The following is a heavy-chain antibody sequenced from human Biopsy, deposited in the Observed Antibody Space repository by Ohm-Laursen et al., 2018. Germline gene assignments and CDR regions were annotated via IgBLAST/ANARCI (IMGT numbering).Heavy chain of an antibody. CDR1: GGTFSNYG. J-gene: IGHJ1*01. D-gene: IGHD3-9*01. V-gene: IGHV1-69*06. Sequence: ASVKVSCKAPGGTFSNYGVNWVRQAPGQGLEWLGGNIPILGTGNYAQKFQGRVTVAADTSTSTATMELRSLRPGDTAVYYCATKLTGYFHHWGQGTLVIVSS. CDR3: ATKLTGYFHH. CDR2: NIPILGTG.